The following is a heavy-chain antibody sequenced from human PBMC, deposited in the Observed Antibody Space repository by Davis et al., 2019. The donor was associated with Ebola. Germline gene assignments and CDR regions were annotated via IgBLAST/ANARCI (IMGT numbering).Heavy chain of an antibody. Sequence: GGSLRLSCAASGFTFSSYSMNWVRQAPGKGLEWVSAISGSGGSTYYADSVKGRFTISRDNAKNSLYLQMNSLRAEDTAVYYCARSGWLQDFDYWGQGTLVTVSS. V-gene: IGHV3-21*01. J-gene: IGHJ4*02. CDR2: ISGSGGST. CDR1: GFTFSSYS. CDR3: ARSGWLQDFDY. D-gene: IGHD5-24*01.